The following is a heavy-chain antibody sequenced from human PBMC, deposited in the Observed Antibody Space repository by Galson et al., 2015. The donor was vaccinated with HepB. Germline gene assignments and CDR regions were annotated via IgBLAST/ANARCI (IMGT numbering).Heavy chain of an antibody. CDR2: ISTTSDNK. CDR3: TRIALSGSYWYFDY. Sequence: SLRLSCAASGFTFSSYTMNWVRQAPGKGLEWISYISTTSDNKFSADSVKGRFIISRDNAKSLLYLQINSLRAEDTAVYYCTRIALSGSYWYFDYWGQGSLVPVSS. D-gene: IGHD1-26*01. CDR1: GFTFSSYT. J-gene: IGHJ4*02. V-gene: IGHV3-48*01.